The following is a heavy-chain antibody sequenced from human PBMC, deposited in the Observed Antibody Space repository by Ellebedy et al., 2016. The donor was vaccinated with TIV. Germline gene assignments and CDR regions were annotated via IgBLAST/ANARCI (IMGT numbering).Heavy chain of an antibody. CDR1: GYNFTTYW. Sequence: PGGSLRLSCKGSGYNFTTYWITWVRQMPGKGLERMGKIYPSDSYSNYQPSFEGHVTISIDKYINTAYLQWSSLKVSDPAMYYCARHRGQLVENGFDYWGQGTLVTVSS. J-gene: IGHJ4*02. CDR2: IYPSDSYS. V-gene: IGHV5-10-1*01. D-gene: IGHD6-13*01. CDR3: ARHRGQLVENGFDY.